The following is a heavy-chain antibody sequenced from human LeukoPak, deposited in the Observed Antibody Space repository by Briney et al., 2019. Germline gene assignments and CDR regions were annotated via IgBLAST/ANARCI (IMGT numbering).Heavy chain of an antibody. D-gene: IGHD2-15*01. Sequence: GGSLRLSCAASGFTFSTYAMTWVRQAPGKGLAWVSRISPDGSGTSYADSVKGRFTSSRDNSKETLYLQMNSLRAEDTSVYYCTTLFGGSLDFWGQGTLVTVSS. CDR1: GFTFSTYA. V-gene: IGHV3-74*01. J-gene: IGHJ4*02. CDR3: TTLFGGSLDF. CDR2: ISPDGSGT.